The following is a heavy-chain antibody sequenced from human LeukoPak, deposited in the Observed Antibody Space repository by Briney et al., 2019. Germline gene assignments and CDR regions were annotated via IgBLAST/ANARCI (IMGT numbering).Heavy chain of an antibody. Sequence: ASVKVSCKASGYTFTSYDINWVRPATGQGLEWMGWMNPNSGNTGYAQKFQGRVTMTRNTSISTAYMELSSLRSEDTAVYYCARAIYCSSTSCYTSGFDPWGQGTLVTVSS. J-gene: IGHJ5*02. CDR2: MNPNSGNT. CDR3: ARAIYCSSTSCYTSGFDP. CDR1: GYTFTSYD. D-gene: IGHD2-2*02. V-gene: IGHV1-8*01.